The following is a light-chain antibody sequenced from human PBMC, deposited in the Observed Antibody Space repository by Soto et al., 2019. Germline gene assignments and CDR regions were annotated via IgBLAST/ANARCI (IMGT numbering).Light chain of an antibody. Sequence: EIVLTQSPGTLSLSPGERATLSCRASQSVSSSYLAWYQKKPGQAPRLLIYGASSRATGIPDRFSGSGSGTYFTLTIIRLEPEDFAVYYCQQYCSSPWTFGQGTKVEIK. CDR2: GAS. CDR3: QQYCSSPWT. V-gene: IGKV3-20*01. CDR1: QSVSSSY. J-gene: IGKJ1*01.